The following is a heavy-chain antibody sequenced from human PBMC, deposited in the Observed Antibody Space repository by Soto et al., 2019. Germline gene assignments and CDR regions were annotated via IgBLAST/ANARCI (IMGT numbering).Heavy chain of an antibody. CDR2: IYHSGST. V-gene: IGHV4-4*02. CDR3: ARDSRSDFWSGYYADYYGMDV. J-gene: IGHJ6*02. Sequence: SETLSLTCAVSGGSISSSNWWSWVREPPGKGLEWIGEIYHSGSTNYNPSLKSRVTISVDKSKNQLSLKLSSVTAADTAVYYCARDSRSDFWSGYYADYYGMDVWGQGTTVTVSS. D-gene: IGHD3-3*01. CDR1: GGSISSSNW.